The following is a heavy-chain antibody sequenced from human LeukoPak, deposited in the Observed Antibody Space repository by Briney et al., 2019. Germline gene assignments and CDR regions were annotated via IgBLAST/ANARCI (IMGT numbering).Heavy chain of an antibody. CDR1: GYSFTTYW. V-gene: IGHV5-51*01. Sequence: GESLKISCKGSGYSFTTYWIAWVRQMPGKGLEWMGIIYPVDSDTRYSPSFRGQVTISADKSVSTAYLQWSSLKASDTAMYYCARRSGDNYYGMDVWGQGTTVTVSS. D-gene: IGHD7-27*01. J-gene: IGHJ6*02. CDR2: IYPVDSDT. CDR3: ARRSGDNYYGMDV.